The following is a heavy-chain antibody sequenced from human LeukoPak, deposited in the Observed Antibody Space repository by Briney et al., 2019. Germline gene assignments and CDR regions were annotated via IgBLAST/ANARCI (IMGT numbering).Heavy chain of an antibody. D-gene: IGHD6-6*01. CDR3: ARARGSSSCDY. Sequence: ASVKVSCKDSGGTFSSYTISWVRQAPGQGLEWMGRIIPILGIANYAQKFQGRVTITAGKSTSTAYMELSSLRSEDTAVYYCARARGSSSCDYWGQGTLVTVSS. J-gene: IGHJ4*02. V-gene: IGHV1-69*02. CDR2: IIPILGIA. CDR1: GGTFSSYT.